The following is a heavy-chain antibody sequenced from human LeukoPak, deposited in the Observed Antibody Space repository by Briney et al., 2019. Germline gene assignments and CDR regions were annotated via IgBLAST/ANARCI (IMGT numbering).Heavy chain of an antibody. J-gene: IGHJ3*02. D-gene: IGHD1-26*01. CDR1: GYIFTTYG. CDR2: ISGYNDDT. V-gene: IGHV1-18*01. Sequence: ASVKVSCKASGYIFTTYGISWVRQAPGQGLEWMGWISGYNDDTNYAQKLQVRVTMPPDTSTSTAYMELRSLTSDDTAVYYCARDHGFSGGSYFDTFDIWGRGTMVTVSS. CDR3: ARDHGFSGGSYFDTFDI.